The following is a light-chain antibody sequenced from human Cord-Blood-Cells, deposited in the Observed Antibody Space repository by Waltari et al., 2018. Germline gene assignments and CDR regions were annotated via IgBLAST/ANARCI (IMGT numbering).Light chain of an antibody. J-gene: IGKJ1*01. CDR2: DAS. Sequence: DIVLPQPPATLSLSPGKRVTFSCRASQSVSSYLAWYQQKPGQAPRLLIYDASNRATGIPARFSGSGSGTDFTLTISSLEPEDFAVYYCQQRSNWPWTFGQGTKVEIK. CDR1: QSVSSY. CDR3: QQRSNWPWT. V-gene: IGKV3-11*01.